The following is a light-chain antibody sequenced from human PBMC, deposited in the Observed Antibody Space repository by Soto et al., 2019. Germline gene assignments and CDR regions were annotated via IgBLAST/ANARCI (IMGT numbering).Light chain of an antibody. V-gene: IGKV3-11*01. J-gene: IGKJ5*01. CDR1: QSISGTY. CDR2: DAS. CDR3: QQRSNWPPEIT. Sequence: EIVLTPSPGTLSLSPGEGATLSCRASQSISGTYLAWYQQKPGQAPRLLIYDASNRATGIPARFSGSGSGTDFTLTISSLEPEDFSVYYCQQRSNWPPEITFGQGTRLDI.